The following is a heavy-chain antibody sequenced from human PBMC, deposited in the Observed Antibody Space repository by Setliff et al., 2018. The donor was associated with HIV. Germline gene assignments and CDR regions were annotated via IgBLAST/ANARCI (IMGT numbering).Heavy chain of an antibody. V-gene: IGHV1-18*01. J-gene: IGHJ5*02. CDR2: ISAYNGNT. CDR3: ARDPAFRRYYDILTGYSRSWFDP. CDR1: GYTFTNYG. D-gene: IGHD3-9*01. Sequence: ASVKVSCKASGYTFTNYGINWVRQAPGQGLEWMGWISAYNGNTNRAQKLQGRVTMTTDTSTSTAYMELRSLRSDDTAVYYCARDPAFRRYYDILTGYSRSWFDPWGQGTLVTVSS.